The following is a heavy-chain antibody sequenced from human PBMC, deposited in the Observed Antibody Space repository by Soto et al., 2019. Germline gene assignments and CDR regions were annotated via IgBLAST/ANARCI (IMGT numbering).Heavy chain of an antibody. D-gene: IGHD5-12*01. V-gene: IGHV3-23*01. J-gene: IGHJ4*02. CDR2: ISVSGGST. Sequence: EVQLLESGGGLVQPGGSLRLSCAASGFTFSSYVMSWVRQAPGRGLEWVSGISVSGGSTYYADSVKGRFTISRDNSKNTLSLQMHSLRAEDTAIYYCAKDRREGYNYDNFDYWSQGTLVTVSS. CDR3: AKDRREGYNYDNFDY. CDR1: GFTFSSYV.